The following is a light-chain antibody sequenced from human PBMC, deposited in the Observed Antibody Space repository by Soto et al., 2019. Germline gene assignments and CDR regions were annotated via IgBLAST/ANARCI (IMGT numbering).Light chain of an antibody. J-gene: IGKJ1*01. Sequence: DIQMTQSPSSLYASVGDRVTITCRASQGISNYLAWYQQKPGKVPQLLIYSASVLQSGVPSRFSGSGSETDFTLTISSLQPEDVATYYCQKYNSALWTFGQGTKVEIK. V-gene: IGKV1-27*01. CDR3: QKYNSALWT. CDR2: SAS. CDR1: QGISNY.